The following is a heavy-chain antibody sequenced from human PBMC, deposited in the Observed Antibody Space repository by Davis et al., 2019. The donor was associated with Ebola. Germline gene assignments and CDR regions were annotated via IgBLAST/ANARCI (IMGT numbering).Heavy chain of an antibody. J-gene: IGHJ4*02. Sequence: GESLKISCAASGFTFSSYSMNWVRQAPGKGLEWVSSISSSSSYIYYADSVKGRFTISRDNAKNSLYLQMNSLRAEDTAVYYCTRSCGGDCERDYWGQGTLVTVSS. CDR1: GFTFSSYS. D-gene: IGHD2-21*02. CDR2: ISSSSSYI. CDR3: TRSCGGDCERDY. V-gene: IGHV3-21*01.